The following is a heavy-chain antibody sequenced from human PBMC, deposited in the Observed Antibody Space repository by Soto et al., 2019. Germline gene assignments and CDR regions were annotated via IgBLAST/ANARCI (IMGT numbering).Heavy chain of an antibody. Sequence: GESLKISCKGSGYSFTTYWITWVRQVPGKGLEWMGRIDPSDSYANYSPSFQGHVTMSADKSISTAYLQWSSLKASDTAMYYCGRVRVDKAEGWFDPWGQGTLVTVSS. CDR2: IDPSDSYA. D-gene: IGHD5-12*01. J-gene: IGHJ5*02. CDR1: GYSFTTYW. CDR3: GRVRVDKAEGWFDP. V-gene: IGHV5-10-1*01.